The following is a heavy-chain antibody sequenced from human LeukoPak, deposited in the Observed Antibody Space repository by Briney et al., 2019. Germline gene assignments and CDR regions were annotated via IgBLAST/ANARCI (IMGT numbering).Heavy chain of an antibody. Sequence: PGGSLRLSCAASGFTFSSHSMNWVRQAPGKGLEWVSSISSSSSYLYYADSVKGRFTISRDNAKNSLYLQINSLRAEDTAVYYCARDKNYYDTSNWFDPWGQGALVTVSS. CDR3: ARDKNYYDTSNWFDP. CDR2: ISSSSSYL. V-gene: IGHV3-21*01. CDR1: GFTFSSHS. D-gene: IGHD3-22*01. J-gene: IGHJ5*02.